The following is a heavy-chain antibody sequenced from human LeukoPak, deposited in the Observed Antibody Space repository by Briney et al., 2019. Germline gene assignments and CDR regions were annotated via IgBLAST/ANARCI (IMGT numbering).Heavy chain of an antibody. CDR1: GFTFSTYG. V-gene: IGHV3-30*02. Sequence: PGGSLRLSCAASGFTFSTYGLHWVRQAPGKALEWVAFIRNDGSNKYYADSVKGRFTISRDNSRNTLSLQMNSLRVEDTAVYYCAKIEVSATLDYWGQGTLVTVSS. CDR2: IRNDGSNK. D-gene: IGHD5/OR15-5a*01. CDR3: AKIEVSATLDY. J-gene: IGHJ4*02.